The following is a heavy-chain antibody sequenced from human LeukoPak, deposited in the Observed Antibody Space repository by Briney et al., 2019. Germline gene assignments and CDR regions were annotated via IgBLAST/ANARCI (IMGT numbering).Heavy chain of an antibody. D-gene: IGHD5-12*01. J-gene: IGHJ3*02. CDR2: ISGSGGST. CDR1: EFSVGSNY. V-gene: IGHV3-23*01. Sequence: GGSLRLSCAASEFSVGSNYMTWVRQAPGKGLEWVSAISGSGGSTYYADSVKGRFTISRDNSKNTLYLQMNSLRAEDTAVYYCAKDGHGSGYHDAFDIWGQGTMVTVSS. CDR3: AKDGHGSGYHDAFDI.